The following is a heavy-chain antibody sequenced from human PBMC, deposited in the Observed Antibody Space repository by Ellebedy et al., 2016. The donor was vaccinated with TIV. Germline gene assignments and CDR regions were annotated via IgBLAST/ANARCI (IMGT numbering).Heavy chain of an antibody. V-gene: IGHV3-9*01. Sequence: SLKISXVASGFTFADYAMHWVRQAPGKGLEWVSGISWNSGSIGYADSVKGRFTISRDNAKNSLYLQMNSLRAEDTALYYCAKGYYYYESSGYGGWYYFDYWGQGTPVTVSS. CDR2: ISWNSGSI. CDR3: AKGYYYYESSGYGGWYYFDY. CDR1: GFTFADYA. J-gene: IGHJ4*02. D-gene: IGHD3-22*01.